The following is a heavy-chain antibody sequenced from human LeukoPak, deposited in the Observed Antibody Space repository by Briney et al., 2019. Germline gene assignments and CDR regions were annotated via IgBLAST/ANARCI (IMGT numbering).Heavy chain of an antibody. D-gene: IGHD3-10*01. V-gene: IGHV4-59*08. CDR3: ARGVRGFDY. CDR2: IYYSGST. Sequence: SKTLSLTCTVSGGSISSYYWSWIRQPPGKGLEWIGYIYYSGSTNYNPSLKSRVTISVDTSKNQFSLKLSSVTAADTAVYYCARGVRGFDYWGQGTLVTVSS. CDR1: GGSISSYY. J-gene: IGHJ4*02.